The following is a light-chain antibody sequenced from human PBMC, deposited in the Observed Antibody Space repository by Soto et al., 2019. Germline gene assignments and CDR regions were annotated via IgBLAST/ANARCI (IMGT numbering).Light chain of an antibody. Sequence: QSVLTQTPSVSGAPGQRVTISCTGRSSNIGAGYDVHWYQHLPGTAPKLLIYGTTNRPSGVPDRFSGSKSGISASLAITGLQAEDGADYYCHSYDSSLSASVFGAGTKVT. CDR1: SSNIGAGYD. CDR2: GTT. CDR3: HSYDSSLSASV. V-gene: IGLV1-40*01. J-gene: IGLJ1*01.